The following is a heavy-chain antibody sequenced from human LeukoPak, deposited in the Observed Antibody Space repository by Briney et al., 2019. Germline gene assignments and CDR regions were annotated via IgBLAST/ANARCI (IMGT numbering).Heavy chain of an antibody. V-gene: IGHV1-69*05. D-gene: IGHD3-22*01. CDR3: ARVRGDSSGYWIGNYDY. J-gene: IGHJ4*02. Sequence: SVKVSCKASGGTFSSYAISWVRQAPGQGLEWMGRIIPIFGTANYAQKFQGRVTITTDESTSTAYMELSSLRSEDTAVYYCARVRGDSSGYWIGNYDYWGQGTLVTVPS. CDR2: IIPIFGTA. CDR1: GGTFSSYA.